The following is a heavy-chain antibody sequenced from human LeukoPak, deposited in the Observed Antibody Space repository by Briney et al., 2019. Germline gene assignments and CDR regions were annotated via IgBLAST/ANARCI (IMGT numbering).Heavy chain of an antibody. CDR3: ARDHGPYYDFWRGYYPGYMDV. V-gene: IGHV4-59*11. CDR1: GGSISSHY. CDR2: IYYSGST. J-gene: IGHJ6*03. Sequence: SETLSLTCTVSGGSISSHYWSWIRQPPGKGLEWIGYIYYSGSTNYNPSLKSRVTISVDTSKNQFSLKLSSVTCAATAVYYCARDHGPYYDFWRGYYPGYMDVWGKGTTVTVSS. D-gene: IGHD3-3*01.